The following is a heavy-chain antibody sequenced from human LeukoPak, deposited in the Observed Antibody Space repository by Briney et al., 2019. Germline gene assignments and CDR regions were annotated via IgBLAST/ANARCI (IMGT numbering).Heavy chain of an antibody. J-gene: IGHJ4*02. CDR2: IKEDGSTK. D-gene: IGHD6-25*01. V-gene: IGHV3-7*01. Sequence: PGGSLRLSCAASGFTFSKFWMSWVRQAPGKGLELVANIKEDGSTKHYVDSVKGRFTISRDNAKNSLSLQMNYLRVEDTAVYYCATSDDSAATYWGQGTLVTVSS. CDR3: ATSDDSAATY. CDR1: GFTFSKFW.